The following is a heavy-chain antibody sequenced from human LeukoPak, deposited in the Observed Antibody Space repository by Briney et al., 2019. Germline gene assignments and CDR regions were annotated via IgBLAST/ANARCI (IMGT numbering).Heavy chain of an antibody. Sequence: EASVKVSCKASGHTFTSYYMHWVRQAPGQGLEWMGWINPNSGGTNYAQKFQGRVTMTRDTSISTAYMELSRLRSDDTAVYYCARVWSTTTTYYYGMDVWGQGTTVTVSS. V-gene: IGHV1-2*02. CDR3: ARVWSTTTTYYYGMDV. CDR2: INPNSGGT. D-gene: IGHD1-1*01. J-gene: IGHJ6*02. CDR1: GHTFTSYY.